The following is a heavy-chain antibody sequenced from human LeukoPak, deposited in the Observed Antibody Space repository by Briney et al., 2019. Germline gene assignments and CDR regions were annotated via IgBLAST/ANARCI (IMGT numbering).Heavy chain of an antibody. CDR1: GGSISSYY. CDR3: ARTSSSWRYYYYYYGMDV. CDR2: IYYSGST. D-gene: IGHD6-13*01. J-gene: IGHJ6*02. Sequence: SETLSLTCTVSGGSISSYYWSWIRQPPGKGLEWIGYIYYSGSTNYNPSLKSRVTISVDTSKNQFSLKLSSVTAADTAVYYCARTSSSWRYYYYYYGMDVWGQGTTVTVSS. V-gene: IGHV4-59*01.